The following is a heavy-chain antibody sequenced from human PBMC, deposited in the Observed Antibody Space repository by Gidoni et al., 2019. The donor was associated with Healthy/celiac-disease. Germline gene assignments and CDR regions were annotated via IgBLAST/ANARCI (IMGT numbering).Heavy chain of an antibody. CDR1: GSTLTSYD. D-gene: IGHD5-18*01. Sequence: QVQLVQSGAEVKKPGASVKVSCKASGSTLTSYDINWVRQATGQGLEWMGWMNPNSGNTGYAQKFQGRVTMTRNTSISTAYMELSSLRSEDTAVYYCARGRQGYSYGYQAYYFDYWGQGTLVTVSS. CDR2: MNPNSGNT. V-gene: IGHV1-8*01. J-gene: IGHJ4*02. CDR3: ARGRQGYSYGYQAYYFDY.